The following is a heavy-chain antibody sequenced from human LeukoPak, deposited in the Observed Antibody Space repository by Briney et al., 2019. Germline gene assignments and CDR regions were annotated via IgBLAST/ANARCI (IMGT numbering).Heavy chain of an antibody. CDR1: GGTFSSYA. CDR2: ISAYNGNT. D-gene: IGHD5-18*01. Sequence: ASVKVSCKASGGTFSSYAISWVRQAPGQGLEWMGWISAYNGNTNYAQKLQGRVTMTTDTSTSTAYMELRSLRSDDTAVYYCARGLDTTMAAHDAFDIWGQGTLVTVSS. CDR3: ARGLDTTMAAHDAFDI. V-gene: IGHV1-18*01. J-gene: IGHJ3*02.